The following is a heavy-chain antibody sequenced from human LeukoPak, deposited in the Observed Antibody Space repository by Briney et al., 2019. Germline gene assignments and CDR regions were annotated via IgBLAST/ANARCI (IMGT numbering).Heavy chain of an antibody. V-gene: IGHV1-46*01. J-gene: IGHJ4*02. Sequence: ASVKVSCKASGYTFTSNYIHWVRQAPGQGLEWMGMIYPRDGSTSYAQKFQGRVTITADESTSTAYMELSSLRSEDTAVYYCAREDGYNSNFDYWGQGTLVTVSS. D-gene: IGHD5-24*01. CDR3: AREDGYNSNFDY. CDR1: GYTFTSNY. CDR2: IYPRDGST.